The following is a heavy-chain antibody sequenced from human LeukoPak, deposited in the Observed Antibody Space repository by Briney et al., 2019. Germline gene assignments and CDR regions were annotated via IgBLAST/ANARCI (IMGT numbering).Heavy chain of an antibody. Sequence: ASVKVSCKASGYTFTSYGISWVRQAPGQGLEWMGWISAYNGNTNYAQKLQGRVTITADKSTSTAYMELSSLRSEDTAVYYCARALRRGAPSVGAFDIWGQGTMVTVSS. V-gene: IGHV1-18*01. CDR1: GYTFTSYG. J-gene: IGHJ3*02. CDR2: ISAYNGNT. D-gene: IGHD1-26*01. CDR3: ARALRRGAPSVGAFDI.